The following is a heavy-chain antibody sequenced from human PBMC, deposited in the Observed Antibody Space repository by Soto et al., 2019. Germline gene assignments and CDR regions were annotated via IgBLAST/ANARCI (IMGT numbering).Heavy chain of an antibody. Sequence: QVQLQESGPGLVKPSDTLSLSCTVSGGSISSYYWNWIRQPAGKGLEWIGRIYSSGATNYNPSLKSRVTMSTDTSTNPFSLRLTSVPPADTAVYYCAREHKVVNYFEFWGQGILVTVSS. CDR1: GGSISSYY. CDR2: IYSSGAT. J-gene: IGHJ4*02. CDR3: AREHKVVNYFEF. D-gene: IGHD2-15*01. V-gene: IGHV4-4*07.